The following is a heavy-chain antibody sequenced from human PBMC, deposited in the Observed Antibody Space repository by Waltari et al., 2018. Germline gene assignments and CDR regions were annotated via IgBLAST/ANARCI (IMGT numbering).Heavy chain of an antibody. CDR3: ARTQYDFWSGYYTRWFDP. CDR1: GGSISSYY. D-gene: IGHD3-3*01. V-gene: IGHV4-59*08. Sequence: QVQLQESGPGLVKPSETLSLTCTVSGGSISSYYWSWIRQPPGKGLEWIGYIYYSGSTNDTPSLKSRVTISVDTSKNQFSLKRSSVTAADTAVYYCARTQYDFWSGYYTRWFDPWGQGTLVTVSS. J-gene: IGHJ5*02. CDR2: IYYSGST.